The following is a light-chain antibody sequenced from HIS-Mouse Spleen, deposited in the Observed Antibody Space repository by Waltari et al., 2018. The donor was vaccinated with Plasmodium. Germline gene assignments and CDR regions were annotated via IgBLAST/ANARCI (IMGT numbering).Light chain of an antibody. J-gene: IGLJ2*01. V-gene: IGLV2-23*01. CDR3: CSYAGSNNLV. Sequence: QSALTQPASVSGSPGQSITIPCTGNSSDVGSYNLVSWYQQHPGKAPKLMIYEGSKRPSGVSNRFSGSKSGNTASLTISGLQAEDEADYYCCSYAGSNNLVFGGGTKLTVL. CDR1: SSDVGSYNL. CDR2: EGS.